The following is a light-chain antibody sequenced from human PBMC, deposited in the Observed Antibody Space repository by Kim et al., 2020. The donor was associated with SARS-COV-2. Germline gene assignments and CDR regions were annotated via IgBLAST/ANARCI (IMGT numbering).Light chain of an antibody. V-gene: IGKV3-20*01. CDR2: DAS. J-gene: IGKJ2*01. Sequence: EIVLTQFPGTLSLSPGERTTLSRRASQSVSSSYLAWYQQKPGQAPRLLIYDASSRATGIPDRFSGSGCRTDFTLTISRLEPEDFAVYYCQQYDSSPYSFGQGTKLEI. CDR1: QSVSSSY. CDR3: QQYDSSPYS.